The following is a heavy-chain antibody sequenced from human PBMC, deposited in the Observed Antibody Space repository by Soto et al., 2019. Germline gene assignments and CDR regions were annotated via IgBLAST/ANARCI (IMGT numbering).Heavy chain of an antibody. Sequence: ASVKVSCKASGGSFTNYIITWVRRAPGQGLEWMGRIIPVLGVHYYAPKFQDRVTITADKSKNTLYLQMNSLRAEDTAVYYCAKTLYYYDSSGYQWGQGTLVTVSS. CDR2: IIPVLGVH. D-gene: IGHD3-22*01. CDR1: GGSFTNYI. CDR3: AKTLYYYDSSGYQ. J-gene: IGHJ4*02. V-gene: IGHV1-69*02.